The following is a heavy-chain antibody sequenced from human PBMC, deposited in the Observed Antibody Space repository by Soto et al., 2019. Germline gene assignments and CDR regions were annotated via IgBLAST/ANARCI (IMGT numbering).Heavy chain of an antibody. CDR1: GGSISSRY. CDR2: IYIGGST. CDR3: ASALLDYGDYYFDY. V-gene: IGHV4-4*07. D-gene: IGHD4-17*01. Sequence: SETLSLTCTVSGGSISSRYWSWIRQPAGKGLEWIGRIYIGGSTNYNPSLESRVTMSVDTSRNQFSLKLSSVTAADTAVYYCASALLDYGDYYFDYWGPGTLVTVSS. J-gene: IGHJ4*02.